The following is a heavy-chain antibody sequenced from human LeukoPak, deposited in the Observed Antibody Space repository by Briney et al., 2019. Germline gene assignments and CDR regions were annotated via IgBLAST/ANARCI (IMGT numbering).Heavy chain of an antibody. J-gene: IGHJ4*02. V-gene: IGHV5-51*01. CDR1: GYSFTSYW. CDR2: IYPGDSDT. D-gene: IGHD3-16*02. CDR3: ARHRGSYRTSFDY. Sequence: PGESLKICCKSSGYSFTSYWIGWVRQMPGKGLEWMGIIYPGDSDTRYSPSFQGQVTISADKSISTAYLQWSSLKASDTAMYYCARHRGSYRTSFDYWGQGTLVTVSS.